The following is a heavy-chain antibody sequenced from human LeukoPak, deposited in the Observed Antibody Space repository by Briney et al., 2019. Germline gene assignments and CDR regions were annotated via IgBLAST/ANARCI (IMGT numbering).Heavy chain of an antibody. CDR3: ARAQKGAPFDY. CDR1: GCTFSDHY. D-gene: IGHD1-26*01. V-gene: IGHV3-72*01. J-gene: IGHJ4*02. CDR2: SRNKANSYTT. Sequence: PGGSLRLSCAASGCTFSDHYMDWVRQAPGKGLEWVGRSRNKANSYTTEYAASVKGRFTISRDDSENSLYLQMNSLKTEDTAVYYCARAQKGAPFDYWGQGTLVTVSS.